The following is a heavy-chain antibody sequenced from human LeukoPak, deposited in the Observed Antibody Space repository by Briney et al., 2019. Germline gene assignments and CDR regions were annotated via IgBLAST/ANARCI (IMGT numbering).Heavy chain of an antibody. D-gene: IGHD1-7*01. J-gene: IGHJ4*02. V-gene: IGHV1-18*01. CDR1: GYTFSNYD. CDR3: ARVGGNYAIDY. Sequence: ASVKVSCKTSGYTFSNYDIYWVRQAPGQGLECMGWISGYTGDTKYAEIFQGRFTVTTDTSTNTAYMELSRLTSDDTAVYYCARVGGNYAIDYWGQGTLVTVSS. CDR2: ISGYTGDT.